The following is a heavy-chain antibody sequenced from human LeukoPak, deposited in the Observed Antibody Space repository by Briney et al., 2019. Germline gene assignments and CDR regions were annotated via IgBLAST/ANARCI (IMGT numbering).Heavy chain of an antibody. J-gene: IGHJ6*03. CDR3: ARGPRYSSSWYYYYYYMDV. CDR2: INHSGST. Sequence: SETLSLTCTVSGGSISSYYWSWIRQPPGKGLERIGEINHSGSTNYNPSLKSRVTISVDTSKNQFSLKLSSVTAADTAVYYCARGPRYSSSWYYYYYYMDVWGKGTTVTISS. V-gene: IGHV4-34*01. CDR1: GGSISSYY. D-gene: IGHD6-13*01.